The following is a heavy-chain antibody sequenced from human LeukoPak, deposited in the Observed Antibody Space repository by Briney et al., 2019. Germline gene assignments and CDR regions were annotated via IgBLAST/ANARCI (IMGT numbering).Heavy chain of an antibody. CDR1: GYRFNAYW. V-gene: IGHV5-51*01. Sequence: GESLKISCKGSGYRFNAYWIAGGRQMPGKGLGWMGIIYPDDSDTRYSPSFQGQVTISADKSVRTAYLQWSSLKASDTAMYYCARPNITSYYDSRGYDAFDVWGQGTMVTVSS. J-gene: IGHJ3*01. CDR3: ARPNITSYYDSRGYDAFDV. CDR2: IYPDDSDT. D-gene: IGHD3-22*01.